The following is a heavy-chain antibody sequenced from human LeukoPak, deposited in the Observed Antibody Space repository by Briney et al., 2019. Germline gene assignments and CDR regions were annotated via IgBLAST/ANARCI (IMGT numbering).Heavy chain of an antibody. CDR2: TRTKVDSYAT. D-gene: IGHD3-22*01. V-gene: IGHV3-73*01. CDR1: GFIFSDFA. J-gene: IGHJ4*02. CDR3: ARPSSGFHF. Sequence: GGSLRLSCAASGFIFSDFAMHWVRQASGKGLEWVGRTRTKVDSYATTYAASVKGRFTVSRDDSKNTAYLEMNSLKSEDTAVYYCARPSSGFHFWGQGTLVTVSS.